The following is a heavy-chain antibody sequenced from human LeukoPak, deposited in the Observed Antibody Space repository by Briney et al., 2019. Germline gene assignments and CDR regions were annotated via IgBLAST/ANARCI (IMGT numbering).Heavy chain of an antibody. D-gene: IGHD2-15*01. CDR3: VREDRSCYYY. Sequence: PGGSLRLFCAASGFSFSSWWMSWVRQAPGKGLEWVANIKQDGNEKFYADSVKGRFTISRDNDKNSLYLQMNSLGLEDTAVYYCVREDRSCYYYWGQGTLVTVSS. CDR1: GFSFSSWW. CDR2: IKQDGNEK. V-gene: IGHV3-7*03. J-gene: IGHJ4*02.